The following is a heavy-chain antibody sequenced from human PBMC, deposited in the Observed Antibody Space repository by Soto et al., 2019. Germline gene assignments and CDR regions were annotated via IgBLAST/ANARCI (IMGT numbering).Heavy chain of an antibody. CDR3: AVGIQAAFDI. J-gene: IGHJ3*02. V-gene: IGHV1-3*01. D-gene: IGHD7-27*01. CDR1: GYTFTSYA. Sequence: ASVKVSCKASGYTFTSYAIHWVRQAPGQRLEWMGWINGSNGNTKSSQKFQGRVTITRDTSASTAYMELSSLRPEDTAVYYCAVGIQAAFDIWGHGTMVTVS. CDR2: INGSNGNT.